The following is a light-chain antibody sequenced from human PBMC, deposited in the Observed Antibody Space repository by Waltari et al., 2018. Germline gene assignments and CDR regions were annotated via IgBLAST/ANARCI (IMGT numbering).Light chain of an antibody. V-gene: IGKV3-20*01. CDR2: GAS. CDR1: QSVSSSY. J-gene: IGKJ4*01. CDR3: QQYGSSPPLT. Sequence: EIVLTQSPGTLSLSTGERATLSCRASQSVSSSYLAWYQQKPVQAPRLLIYGASSRSTGIPDRFSGSGSGTDFTLTISRLEPEDFAVYYCQQYGSSPPLTFGGGTKVEIK.